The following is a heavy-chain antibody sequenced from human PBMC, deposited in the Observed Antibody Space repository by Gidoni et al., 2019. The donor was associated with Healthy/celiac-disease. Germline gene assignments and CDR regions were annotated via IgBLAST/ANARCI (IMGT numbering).Heavy chain of an antibody. CDR3: ARSPITMIVVALGYYFDY. V-gene: IGHV3-7*01. CDR2: IKQDGSEK. J-gene: IGHJ4*02. D-gene: IGHD3-22*01. CDR1: GFTVGSDW. Sequence: EVQLVESGGGLVQPGGSRRLSGAASGFTVGSDWMSWVRQAPGKGLEWVANIKQDGSEKYYVDSVKGRFTISRDNAKNSLYLQMNSLRAEDTAVYYCARSPITMIVVALGYYFDYWGQGTLVTVSS.